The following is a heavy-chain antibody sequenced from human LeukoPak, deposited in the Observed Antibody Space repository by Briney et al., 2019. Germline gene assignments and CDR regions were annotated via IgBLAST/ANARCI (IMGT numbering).Heavy chain of an antibody. CDR2: IYGDDET. V-gene: IGHV3-53*01. Sequence: PGGSLRLSCAASGFTITTNYMNWVRQAPGKGLEWVSVIYGDDETNYADSVKGRFTISRDNSKNTLYLQMNSLRADDTAVYYCARVRRYYDSSGYPSRLFDYWGQGTLVTVSS. CDR1: GFTITTNY. D-gene: IGHD3-22*01. CDR3: ARVRRYYDSSGYPSRLFDY. J-gene: IGHJ4*02.